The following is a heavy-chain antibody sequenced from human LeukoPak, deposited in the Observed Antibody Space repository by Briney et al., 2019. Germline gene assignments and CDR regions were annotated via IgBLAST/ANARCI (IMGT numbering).Heavy chain of an antibody. CDR3: ARKRVHHDAFDI. V-gene: IGHV4-31*03. Sequence: SETLSLTCTVSGGSISSGGYYWSWIRQHPGKGLEWIGYIYYSGSTYYNPSLKSRVTISVDTSKNQFSRKLSSVTAADTAVYYCARKRVHHDAFDIWGQGTMVTVSS. J-gene: IGHJ3*02. CDR2: IYYSGST. CDR1: GGSISSGGYY.